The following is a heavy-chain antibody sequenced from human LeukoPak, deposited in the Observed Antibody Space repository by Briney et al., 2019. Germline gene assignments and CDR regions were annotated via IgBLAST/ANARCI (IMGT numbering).Heavy chain of an antibody. CDR1: GGSISSTSYY. Sequence: SETLSLTCAVSGGSISSTSYYWAWIRQPPGKGLERIGTIYYSGSTYHNPSLKSRVTLSVDTSRNQFSLRLSSVDAADTAVYYCAKAGVRYFDSSGLYAFDFWGQGTTVTASS. J-gene: IGHJ3*01. CDR2: IYYSGST. V-gene: IGHV4-39*01. CDR3: AKAGVRYFDSSGLYAFDF. D-gene: IGHD3-22*01.